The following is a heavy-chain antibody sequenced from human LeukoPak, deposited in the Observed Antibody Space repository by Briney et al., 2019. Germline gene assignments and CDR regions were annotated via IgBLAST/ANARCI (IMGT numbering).Heavy chain of an antibody. CDR1: GFTFSSYE. Sequence: PGGSLRLSCAASGFTFSSYEMNWVRQAPGKGLEWVSYISGSGSTIYYADSVKGRFTISRDNAKNSLYLQMNSLRAEDTAVYYCARLVVAANYGMDVWGKGTTVTVSS. J-gene: IGHJ6*04. CDR3: ARLVVAANYGMDV. CDR2: ISGSGSTI. D-gene: IGHD2-15*01. V-gene: IGHV3-48*03.